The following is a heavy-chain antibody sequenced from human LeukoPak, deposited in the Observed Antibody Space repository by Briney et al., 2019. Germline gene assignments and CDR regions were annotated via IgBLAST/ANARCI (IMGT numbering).Heavy chain of an antibody. CDR3: ARYGRAASGMMVGFDT. D-gene: IGHD6-13*01. V-gene: IGHV4-61*02. CDR1: YGSINSRSFY. Sequence: PSETLSLTCTVSYGSINSRSFYWSWIRQPAGGGLEWIGRIYIDGNTHYNPSLRSRVTISLDTSKNKFSLQLTSVTAADTAVYYCARYGRAASGMMVGFDTWGQGTLVSVSS. J-gene: IGHJ5*02. CDR2: IYIDGNT.